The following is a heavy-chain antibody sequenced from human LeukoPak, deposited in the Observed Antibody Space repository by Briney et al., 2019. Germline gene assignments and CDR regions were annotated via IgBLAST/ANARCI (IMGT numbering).Heavy chain of an antibody. J-gene: IGHJ4*02. Sequence: GGSLRLSCAASGFTFNNYAMTWVRQAPGKGLEWVSSISDGGSDTYYAGSVKGRFTVFRDNSKNTLYMQMNSLRAEDTAVYYCAKRVSYSNSAAYFDYWGQGTLVTVSS. V-gene: IGHV3-23*01. CDR2: ISDGGSDT. CDR1: GFTFNNYA. D-gene: IGHD6-6*01. CDR3: AKRVSYSNSAAYFDY.